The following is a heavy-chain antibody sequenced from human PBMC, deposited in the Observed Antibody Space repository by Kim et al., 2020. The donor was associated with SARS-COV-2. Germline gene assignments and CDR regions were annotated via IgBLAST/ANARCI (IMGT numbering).Heavy chain of an antibody. CDR2: IWYDGSNK. CDR1: GFTFSSYA. V-gene: IGHV3-33*01. J-gene: IGHJ6*02. CDR3: ASLGYCSGGSCYSFVGWEYYYGMDV. Sequence: GGSLRLSCAASGFTFSSYAMHWVRQAPGKGLEWVAVIWYDGSNKYYADSVKGRFTISRDNSKNTLYLQMNSLRAEDTAVYYCASLGYCSGGSCYSFVGWEYYYGMDVWGQGTTVTVSS. D-gene: IGHD2-15*01.